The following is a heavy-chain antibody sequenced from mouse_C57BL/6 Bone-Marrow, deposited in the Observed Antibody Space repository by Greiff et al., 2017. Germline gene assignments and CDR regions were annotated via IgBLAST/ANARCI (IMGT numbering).Heavy chain of an antibody. Sequence: EVMLVESGEGLVKPGGSLKLSCAASGFTFSSYAMSWVRQTQEKRLEWVAYISSGGDYTYYADTVKGRFTISRDNARNTLYLQMSSLKSEDTAMYYCTRDDGYWDYWGQGTTLTVSS. D-gene: IGHD2-3*01. CDR3: TRDDGYWDY. V-gene: IGHV5-9-1*02. J-gene: IGHJ2*01. CDR2: ISSGGDYT. CDR1: GFTFSSYA.